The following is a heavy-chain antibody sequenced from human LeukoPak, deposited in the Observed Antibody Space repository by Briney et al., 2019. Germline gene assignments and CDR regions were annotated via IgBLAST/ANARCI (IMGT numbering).Heavy chain of an antibody. D-gene: IGHD5-12*01. J-gene: IGHJ6*02. CDR1: GYTFTCYY. V-gene: IGHV1-2*06. CDR3: ARDSQGYSGYDYYYYYGMDV. Sequence: ASVKVSCKASGYTFTCYYMHWVRQAPGQGLEWMGRINPNSGGTNYAQKFQGRVTMTRDTSISTAYMELSRLRSDDTAVYYCARDSQGYSGYDYYYYYGMDVWGQGTTVTVSS. CDR2: INPNSGGT.